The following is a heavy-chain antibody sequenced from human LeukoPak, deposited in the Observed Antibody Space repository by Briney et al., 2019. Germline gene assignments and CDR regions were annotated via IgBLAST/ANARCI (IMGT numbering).Heavy chain of an antibody. D-gene: IGHD5-18*01. CDR1: GGTFSSSA. CDR2: IIPALNIT. V-gene: IGHV1-69*04. Sequence: ASVKVSCKTSGGTFSSSAITWVRQAPGQGLEWMGRIIPALNITGYAQKFQGRVTITADTSTSTAYMELSSLRSEETAVYYCARDQGLTAPPPYGLDVWGQGTTVTVSS. CDR3: ARDQGLTAPPPYGLDV. J-gene: IGHJ6*02.